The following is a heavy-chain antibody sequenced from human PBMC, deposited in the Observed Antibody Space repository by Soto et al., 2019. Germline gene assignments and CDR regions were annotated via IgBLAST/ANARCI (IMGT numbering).Heavy chain of an antibody. D-gene: IGHD1-1*01. Sequence: ASVKVSCKASGYTFTGYYMHWVRQAPVQVLEWMGWINPNSGGTNYAQKFQGWVTMTRDTSISTAYMELSRLRSDDTAVYYCARDLAEVHWNDQEWFDFWGQGTLVTVSS. V-gene: IGHV1-2*04. J-gene: IGHJ5*01. CDR2: INPNSGGT. CDR3: ARDLAEVHWNDQEWFDF. CDR1: GYTFTGYY.